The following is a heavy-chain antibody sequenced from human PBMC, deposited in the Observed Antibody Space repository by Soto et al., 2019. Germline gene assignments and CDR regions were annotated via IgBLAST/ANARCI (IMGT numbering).Heavy chain of an antibody. J-gene: IGHJ6*02. CDR3: ARGWGILLWFGEPMDV. D-gene: IGHD3-10*01. CDR1: GFTFSSYA. CDR2: ISYDGSNK. Sequence: HPGGSLRLSFAASGFTFSSYAMHWVRQAPGKGLEWVAVISYDGSNKYYADSVKGRLTISRDNSKNTLYLQMNSLRAEDTAVYYCARGWGILLWFGEPMDVWGQGTTVTVSS. V-gene: IGHV3-30-3*01.